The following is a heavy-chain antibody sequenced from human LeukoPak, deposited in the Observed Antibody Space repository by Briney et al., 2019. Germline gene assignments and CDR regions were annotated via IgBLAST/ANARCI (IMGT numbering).Heavy chain of an antibody. J-gene: IGHJ4*02. CDR3: AREYCSSTSCYAFDY. CDR1: GFTFSSYE. Sequence: GGSLRLSCAASGFTFSSYEMNWVRQAPGKGLEWVSYISSSGSTIYYADSVKGRFTISRDNAKNSLYLQMNSLRAEDTAVYYCAREYCSSTSCYAFDYWGQGTLVTVSS. CDR2: ISSSGSTI. V-gene: IGHV3-48*03. D-gene: IGHD2-2*01.